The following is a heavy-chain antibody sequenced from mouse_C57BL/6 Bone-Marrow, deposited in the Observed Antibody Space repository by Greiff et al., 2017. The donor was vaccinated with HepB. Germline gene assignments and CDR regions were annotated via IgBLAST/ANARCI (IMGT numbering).Heavy chain of an antibody. J-gene: IGHJ2*01. CDR3: ARSGNWAYFDY. Sequence: QVQLQQSGAELVRPGSSVKLSCKASGYTFTSYWMHWVKQRPIQGLEWIGNIDPSDSETHYNQKFKDKATLTVDKSSSTAYMQLSSLTSEDSAVYYCARSGNWAYFDYWGQGTTLTVSS. CDR1: GYTFTSYW. CDR2: IDPSDSET. V-gene: IGHV1-52*01. D-gene: IGHD4-1*01.